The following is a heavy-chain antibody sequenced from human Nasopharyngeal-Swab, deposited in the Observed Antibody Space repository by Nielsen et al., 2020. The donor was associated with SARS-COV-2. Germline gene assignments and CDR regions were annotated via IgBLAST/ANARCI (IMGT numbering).Heavy chain of an antibody. V-gene: IGHV4-59*01. CDR2: IYYSGST. CDR1: GGSISSYY. J-gene: IGHJ6*03. Sequence: SETLSLTCTVSGGSISSYYWSWIRQPPGKGLEWIGYIYYSGSTNYNPSLKSRVTISVDTSKNQFSLKLSSVTAADTAVYYCARGPDAAGTYHYYYYYMDVWGKGTTVTVSS. CDR3: ARGPDAAGTYHYYYYYMDV. D-gene: IGHD6-13*01.